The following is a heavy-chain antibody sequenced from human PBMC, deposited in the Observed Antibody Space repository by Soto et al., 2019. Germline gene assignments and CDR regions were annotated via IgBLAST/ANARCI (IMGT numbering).Heavy chain of an antibody. D-gene: IGHD6-13*01. V-gene: IGHV5-51*01. CDR3: ARTSAAGKYYYGMDV. CDR1: GYSFTSYW. J-gene: IGHJ6*02. Sequence: GESLKISCKGSGYSFTSYWIGWVRQMPGKGLEWMGIIYPGDSDTRYSPSFQGQVTISADKSISTAYLQWSSLKASDTAMYYRARTSAAGKYYYGMDVWGQGTTVTVSS. CDR2: IYPGDSDT.